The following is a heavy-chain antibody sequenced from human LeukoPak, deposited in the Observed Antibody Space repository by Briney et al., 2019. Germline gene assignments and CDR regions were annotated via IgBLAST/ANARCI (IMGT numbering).Heavy chain of an antibody. V-gene: IGHV3-23*01. J-gene: IGHJ6*02. Sequence: PGGSLRLSCVASGFTFANYPMSWVRQAPGKGREWVSAISGSGGTTHYADSVRGRFSISRDNSNNAVHLQMNSLKTEDTAIYYCARTMARGVILPRYYGMDVWGQGTTVTVSS. CDR2: ISGSGGTT. CDR3: ARTMARGVILPRYYGMDV. D-gene: IGHD3-10*01. CDR1: GFTFANYP.